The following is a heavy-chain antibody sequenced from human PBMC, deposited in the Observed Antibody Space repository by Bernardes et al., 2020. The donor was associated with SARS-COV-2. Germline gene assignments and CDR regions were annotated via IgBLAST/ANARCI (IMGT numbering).Heavy chain of an antibody. CDR2: IYYSGIT. CDR3: ARLLYASSWYIGLWYFQH. V-gene: IGHV4-39*01. Sequence: SESLSLTCTVSGGSINSSSYYWGWLLQPPGQGLEWIGNIYYSGITQYNPSLKSRVTISVDTSKSQFSLKLSSATAADTAVYYCARLLYASSWYIGLWYFQHWGQGTLVTVSS. D-gene: IGHD6-13*01. CDR1: GGSINSSSYY. J-gene: IGHJ1*01.